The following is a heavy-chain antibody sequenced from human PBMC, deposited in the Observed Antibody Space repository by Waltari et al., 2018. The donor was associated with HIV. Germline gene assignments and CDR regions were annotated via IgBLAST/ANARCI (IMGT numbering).Heavy chain of an antibody. CDR3: ARVNQDDGNSEPLDY. J-gene: IGHJ4*02. Sequence: QVHLQQWGAGLWKPSETLLLTCAVYGESFSPFYWTWIRQVPGEGLEWIGEVSHSGRTAYNPSLKSRVTMSVDTSKNQFSLRLSSVTAADSAIYYCARVNQDDGNSEPLDYWGQGTLVTVSS. V-gene: IGHV4-34*02. D-gene: IGHD1-1*01. CDR1: GESFSPFY. CDR2: VSHSGRT.